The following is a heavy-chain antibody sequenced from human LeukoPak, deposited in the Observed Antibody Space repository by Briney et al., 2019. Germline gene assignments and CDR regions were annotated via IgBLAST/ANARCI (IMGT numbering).Heavy chain of an antibody. Sequence: PGGSLRLSCAASGFTFSSYSVNWVRQAPGKGLEWVAVISYDGSDKYYADSVKGRFTISRDNSKNTLYLQMNSLRAEDTAVYYCAKDDESSYYDSSGLDFDYWGQRTLVTLSS. CDR1: GFTFSSYS. D-gene: IGHD3-22*01. CDR2: ISYDGSDK. V-gene: IGHV3-30*18. CDR3: AKDDESSYYDSSGLDFDY. J-gene: IGHJ4*02.